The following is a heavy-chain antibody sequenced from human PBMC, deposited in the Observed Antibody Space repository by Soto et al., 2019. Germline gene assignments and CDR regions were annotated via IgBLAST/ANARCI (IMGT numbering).Heavy chain of an antibody. CDR3: TPDHERSNIITCGGVIAVGV. Sequence: EVQLVESGGGLVKPGGSLRLSCAASGFTFSNAWMSWVRQVPGKGLEWVGRIKSKTDGGTTDYTAPGKGRLTISRDELKNTLYLQMSSLKTEDTALYYCTPDHERSNIITCGGVIAVGVWCQGTLVTVSS. CDR1: GFTFSNAW. CDR2: IKSKTDGGTT. D-gene: IGHD3-16*02. V-gene: IGHV3-15*01. J-gene: IGHJ4*02.